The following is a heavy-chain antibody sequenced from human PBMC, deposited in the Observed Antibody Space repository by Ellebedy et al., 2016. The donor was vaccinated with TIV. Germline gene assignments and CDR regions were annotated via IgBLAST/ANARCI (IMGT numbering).Heavy chain of an antibody. Sequence: GGSLRLSXAASGFTFSSYGMHWVRQAPGKGLEWVALVWYAGSTQYYADSVQGRFTISRDNSKNTMYLQMNSLRAEDTAVYYCARDMGSYGGNTDFQHWGQGTLVTVSS. D-gene: IGHD4-23*01. CDR2: VWYAGSTQ. J-gene: IGHJ1*01. CDR1: GFTFSSYG. V-gene: IGHV3-33*01. CDR3: ARDMGSYGGNTDFQH.